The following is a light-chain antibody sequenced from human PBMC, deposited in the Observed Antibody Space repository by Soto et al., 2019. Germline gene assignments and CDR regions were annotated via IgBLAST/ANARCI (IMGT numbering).Light chain of an antibody. V-gene: IGKV1-6*01. J-gene: IGKJ1*01. CDR3: QQYNNWPRT. Sequence: AIQMTQSPSSLSAAVGDRVSISCRASQGIGNALGWYQQKPGKPPKVLIYGASNLQSGVPPRFSGSGSGTDFTLTISSLQSEDFAVYYCQQYNNWPRTFGQGTKVDIK. CDR2: GAS. CDR1: QGIGNA.